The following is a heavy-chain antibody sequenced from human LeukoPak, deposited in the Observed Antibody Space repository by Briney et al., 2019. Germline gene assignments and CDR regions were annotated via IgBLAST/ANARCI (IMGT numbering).Heavy chain of an antibody. CDR1: GGSISSGDYY. D-gene: IGHD4-17*01. Sequence: PSETLSLTCTVSGGSISSGDYYWSWIRQPPGKGLEWIGYIYYSGSTYYNPSLKSRVTISVDTSKNQFSLKLSSVTAADTAVYYCARDQGAGYGDYAFWGQGTLVTVSS. CDR2: IYYSGST. J-gene: IGHJ4*02. CDR3: ARDQGAGYGDYAF. V-gene: IGHV4-30-4*01.